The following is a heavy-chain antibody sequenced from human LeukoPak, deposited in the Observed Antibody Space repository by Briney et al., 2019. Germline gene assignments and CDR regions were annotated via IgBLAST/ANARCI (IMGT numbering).Heavy chain of an antibody. D-gene: IGHD5-12*01. V-gene: IGHV3-23*01. CDR1: GFTFSSYA. CDR3: AKYSAYDGRFRNSYYYYLDG. CDR2: ISGSGGST. Sequence: PGGSLRLSCAASGFTFSSYAMSRVRQAAGKGLEWVSAISGSGGSTYYADSVKARFTISRDNSKNTTYPQMNSLRAEDTAVDYCAKYSAYDGRFRNSYYYYLDGWGKGATVTVSS. J-gene: IGHJ6*03.